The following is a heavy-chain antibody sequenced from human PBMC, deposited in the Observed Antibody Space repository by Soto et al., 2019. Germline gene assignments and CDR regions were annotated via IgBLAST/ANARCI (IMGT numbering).Heavy chain of an antibody. CDR2: IIPIFGTS. D-gene: IGHD3-3*01. Sequence: QVQLVQSGAEVKKPGSSVKVSCEASGGTFSSYAISWVRQAPGQGLEWMGGIIPIFGTSNYAQKFQGRVTITAYEYTSTAYMELSSLMSEETAVSYCARDRFDSLNTSDFWSGYIPLVGVDVCGQGTTVTVSS. CDR1: GGTFSSYA. CDR3: ARDRFDSLNTSDFWSGYIPLVGVDV. J-gene: IGHJ6*02. V-gene: IGHV1-69*01.